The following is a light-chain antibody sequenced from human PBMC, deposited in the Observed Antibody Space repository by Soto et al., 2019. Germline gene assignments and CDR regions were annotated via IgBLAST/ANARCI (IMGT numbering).Light chain of an antibody. CDR3: QQYATSPIT. V-gene: IGKV3-20*01. CDR1: QSVSSSY. J-gene: IGKJ5*01. CDR2: GAS. Sequence: EIVLTHSPGTLSLSPGERATLSCSSSQSVSSSYLAWYQQKPGQAPRLLIYGASSRATGIPDRFSGSGSGTDFTLTISRLEPEDFAVYYCQQYATSPITFGQGTRLEIK.